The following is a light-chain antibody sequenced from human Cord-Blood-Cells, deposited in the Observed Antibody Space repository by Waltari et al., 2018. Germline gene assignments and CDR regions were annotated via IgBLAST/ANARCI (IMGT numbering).Light chain of an antibody. Sequence: QPVLMQPTSLSASPVESARFTCTLRSGINVGTYSIYWYQQKPGSLPRYLLWYKSDSDKQQGSGVPSRFSESKDASTNAGLLLISGLQSEDEADYYCAIWYSSTWVFGGGTKLTVL. J-gene: IGLJ3*02. CDR3: AIWYSSTWV. CDR1: SGINVGTYS. CDR2: YKSDSDK. V-gene: IGLV5-39*01.